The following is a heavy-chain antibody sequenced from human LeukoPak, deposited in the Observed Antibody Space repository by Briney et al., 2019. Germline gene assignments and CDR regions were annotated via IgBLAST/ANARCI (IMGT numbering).Heavy chain of an antibody. CDR2: INPNSGGT. CDR3: ARVLWFGELSWDY. J-gene: IGHJ4*02. D-gene: IGHD3-10*01. Sequence: ASVKVSCKASGYTFTSYDINWVRQATGQGLEWMGWINPNSGGTNYAQKFQGRVTMTRDTSISTAYMELSRLRSDDTAVYYCARVLWFGELSWDYWGQGTLVTVSS. V-gene: IGHV1-2*02. CDR1: GYTFTSYD.